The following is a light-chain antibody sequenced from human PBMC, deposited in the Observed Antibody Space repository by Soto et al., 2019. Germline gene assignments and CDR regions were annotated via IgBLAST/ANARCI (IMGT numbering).Light chain of an antibody. CDR2: GAS. V-gene: IGKV3-15*01. CDR3: QQYGSSRT. J-gene: IGKJ1*01. CDR1: QSVSSN. Sequence: EIVMTQSPATLSVSPGERATLSCRASQSVSSNLAWYQQKPGQAPRLLIYGASTRATGMPARFSGSGSGTDFTLTISRLEPEDFAVYYCQQYGSSRTFGQGTKVEV.